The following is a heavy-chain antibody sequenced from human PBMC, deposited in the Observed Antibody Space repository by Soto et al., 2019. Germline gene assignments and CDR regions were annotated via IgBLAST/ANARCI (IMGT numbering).Heavy chain of an antibody. Sequence: SQTLSLTCAISGDSVSSNTASWNWIRQSPSRGLEWLGRTYFRSKWYNDYAVSVKSRIIINPDTSNNQFSLQLNSVTPEDTAVYFCAKGDNLGPKTGYAFDPWGQGTMVTVSS. CDR3: AKGDNLGPKTGYAFDP. D-gene: IGHD5-12*01. CDR2: TYFRSKWYN. J-gene: IGHJ5*02. V-gene: IGHV6-1*01. CDR1: GDSVSSNTAS.